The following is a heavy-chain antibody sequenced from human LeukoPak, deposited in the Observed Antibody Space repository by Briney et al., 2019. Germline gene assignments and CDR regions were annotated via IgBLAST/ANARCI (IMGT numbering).Heavy chain of an antibody. D-gene: IGHD1-14*01. Sequence: GASVKVSCKASGGTFSSYAISWVRQAPGQGLEWMGGIIPIFGTANYAQKFQGRVTITADESTSTAYMELSSLRGEDTGVYYCAKVSSVRQRPGSYDYWGQGTLVTVSS. J-gene: IGHJ4*02. CDR2: IIPIFGTA. CDR3: AKVSSVRQRPGSYDY. V-gene: IGHV1-69*13. CDR1: GGTFSSYA.